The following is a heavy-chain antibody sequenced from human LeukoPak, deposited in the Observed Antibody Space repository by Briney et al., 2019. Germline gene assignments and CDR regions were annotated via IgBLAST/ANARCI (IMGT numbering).Heavy chain of an antibody. CDR2: ISYDGSNK. V-gene: IGHV3-30-3*01. CDR1: GFTFSSYA. Sequence: GGSLRLSCAASGFTFSSYAMHWVRQAPGKGLEWVAVISYDGSNKYYADSVKGRFTISRDNSKNTLYLQMNGLRAEDTAVYYCASLYGGNLDTDYWGQGTLVTVSS. CDR3: ASLYGGNLDTDY. J-gene: IGHJ4*02. D-gene: IGHD4-23*01.